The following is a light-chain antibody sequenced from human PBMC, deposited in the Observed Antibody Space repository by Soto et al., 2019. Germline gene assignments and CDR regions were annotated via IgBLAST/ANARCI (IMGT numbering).Light chain of an antibody. CDR1: ISNIGKNY. CDR3: AVWDDSLNGAV. CDR2: SND. J-gene: IGLJ7*01. Sequence: QSVLTQPPSVSAAPGQKVTISCSGSISNIGKNYVSWYQQLPGTAPKLLIYSNDRRPSGVPDRFSGSKSGTSASLAISGLQSEDEAGYYCAVWDDSLNGAVFGGGTQLTVL. V-gene: IGLV1-44*01.